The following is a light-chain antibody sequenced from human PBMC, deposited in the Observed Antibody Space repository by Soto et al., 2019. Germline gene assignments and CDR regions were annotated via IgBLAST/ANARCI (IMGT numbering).Light chain of an antibody. CDR1: QSVSSN. Sequence: EIVMTQSPANLSVSPGERATLSCRASQSVSSNLAWYQQKPGQAPRLLIYDASTRPTGIPDRFSGSGSGTDFTLTISRLEPEDFVVYHCQQYGSSPWTFGQGTKVDIK. CDR3: QQYGSSPWT. CDR2: DAS. J-gene: IGKJ1*01. V-gene: IGKV3-20*01.